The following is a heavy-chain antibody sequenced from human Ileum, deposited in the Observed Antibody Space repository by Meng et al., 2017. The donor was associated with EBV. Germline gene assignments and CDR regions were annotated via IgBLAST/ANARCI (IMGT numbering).Heavy chain of an antibody. CDR1: GRSFSNYY. CDR3: ARYGTCGANSFYCFNP. Sequence: VQSRHVRPGRLKPSQPLLLTCGVYGRSFSNYYWTWIRQPPGKGLEWIGEISHTGTTKYNPSLKNRVTISLDTSNNQFSLNLNSVTAADTALYYCARYGTCGANSFYCFNPWGQGTLVTVSS. D-gene: IGHD4-23*01. J-gene: IGHJ5*02. CDR2: ISHTGTT. V-gene: IGHV4-34*01.